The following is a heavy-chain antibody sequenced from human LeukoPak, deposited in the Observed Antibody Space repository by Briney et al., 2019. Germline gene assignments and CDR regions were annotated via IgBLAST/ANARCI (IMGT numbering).Heavy chain of an antibody. J-gene: IGHJ4*02. CDR3: ARARGGDGYNNFDY. Sequence: SETLSLTCAVYGGSFSGYSWNWIRQPPVKGLEWIGEINHSGGTNYNPSLKSRVTISVDTSKNQFSLKLSSVTAADTAVYYCARARGGDGYNNFDYWGQGTLVTVSS. CDR2: INHSGGT. V-gene: IGHV4-34*01. CDR1: GGSFSGYS. D-gene: IGHD5-24*01.